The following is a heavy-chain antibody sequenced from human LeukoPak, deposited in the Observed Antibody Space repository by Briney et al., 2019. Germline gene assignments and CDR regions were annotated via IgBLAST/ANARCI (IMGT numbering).Heavy chain of an antibody. CDR2: MSSSGSTV. CDR1: GFTFSSYE. V-gene: IGHV3-48*03. CDR3: ASSTITFHSFDY. J-gene: IGHJ4*02. D-gene: IGHD5/OR15-5a*01. Sequence: PGGSLRLSCAASGFTFSSYEMNWVRQAPGKGLEWVSYMSSSGSTVYYADSLKGRFTISRDNAKNSLYLQMNSMRAEDTAVYYCASSTITFHSFDYWGQGTLVTVSS.